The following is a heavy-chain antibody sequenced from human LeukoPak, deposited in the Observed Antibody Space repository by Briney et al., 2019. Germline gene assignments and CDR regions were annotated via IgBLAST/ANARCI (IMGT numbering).Heavy chain of an antibody. CDR2: TRNKANSYTT. J-gene: IGHJ4*02. CDR3: ARGYYDSSGFSGFDY. CDR1: GFTFSDHY. V-gene: IGHV3-72*01. D-gene: IGHD3-22*01. Sequence: GGSLRLSCAASGFTFSDHYMDWVRQAPGKGLEWVGRTRNKANSYTTEYAASVKGRFTMSRDDSKNSLYLQMNSLKTEDTAVYYCARGYYDSSGFSGFDYWGQGPLVTVSS.